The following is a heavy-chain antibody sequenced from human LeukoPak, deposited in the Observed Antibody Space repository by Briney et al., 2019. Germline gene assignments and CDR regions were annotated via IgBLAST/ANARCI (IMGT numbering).Heavy chain of an antibody. CDR2: IWYDGSNK. J-gene: IGHJ4*02. V-gene: IGHV3-33*08. CDR1: GFTFRSYA. Sequence: GGSLRLSCAASGFTFRSYAMSWVRQAPGKGLEWVAVIWYDGSNKYYADSVKGRFTISRDNSKNTLYLQMNSLRAEDTAVYYCASVPDLDYWGQGTLVTVSS. CDR3: ASVPDLDY.